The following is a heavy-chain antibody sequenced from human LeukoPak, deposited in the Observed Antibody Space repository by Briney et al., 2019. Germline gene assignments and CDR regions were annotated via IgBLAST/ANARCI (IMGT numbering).Heavy chain of an antibody. V-gene: IGHV3-7*01. CDR1: GFTFSSYW. Sequence: GGSLRLSCAASGFTFSSYWMSWVRQAPGKGLEWMANIKQDGSEKYYVDSVKGRFTISRDNAKNSLYLQMNSLRAEDTAVYYCARYIALYYFDYWGQGTLVTVSS. CDR3: ARYIALYYFDY. D-gene: IGHD6-13*01. CDR2: IKQDGSEK. J-gene: IGHJ4*02.